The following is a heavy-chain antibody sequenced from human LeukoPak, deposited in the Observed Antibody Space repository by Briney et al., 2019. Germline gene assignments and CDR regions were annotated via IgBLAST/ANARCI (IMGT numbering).Heavy chain of an antibody. Sequence: GESLKISCKGSGYSFTSYWIGWVRQMPGKGLEWMGIIYPGDSDTRYSPSFQGQVTVSADKSISTAYLQWSSLKASDTAIYYCVRTAGRTYHYYYMDVCGKGTTVTISS. CDR3: VRTAGRTYHYYYMDV. CDR2: IYPGDSDT. V-gene: IGHV5-51*01. CDR1: GYSFTSYW. D-gene: IGHD6-19*01. J-gene: IGHJ6*03.